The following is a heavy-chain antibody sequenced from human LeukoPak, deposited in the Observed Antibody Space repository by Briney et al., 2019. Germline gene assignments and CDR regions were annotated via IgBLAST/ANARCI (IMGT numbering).Heavy chain of an antibody. Sequence: SQTLSLTCTVSGGSISSDDYYWSWIRQPPGKGLEWIGHIAYSGSTDYSPSLRSRVTMSVDTSKNQFSLKLNSVTAAETAMYFCARGGVGGYDYFDSWGQGTLVAVSS. D-gene: IGHD5-12*01. CDR3: ARGGVGGYDYFDS. CDR2: IAYSGST. CDR1: GGSISSDDYY. V-gene: IGHV4-30-4*01. J-gene: IGHJ4*02.